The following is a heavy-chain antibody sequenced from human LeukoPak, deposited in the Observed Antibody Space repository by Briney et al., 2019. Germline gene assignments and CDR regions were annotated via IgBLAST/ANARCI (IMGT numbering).Heavy chain of an antibody. J-gene: IGHJ4*02. Sequence: SETLSLTCTVSGGSISGSGYYWTWIRQYPGKGLEWIGYIFYSGSTYCNPSLKSRVTISVDTSKNQFSLKLNSVTAADTAVYYCARETYYYDNSDYYGGGLDYWGQGTLVTVSS. CDR3: ARETYYYDNSDYYGGGLDY. CDR2: IFYSGST. CDR1: GGSISGSGYY. V-gene: IGHV4-31*03. D-gene: IGHD3-22*01.